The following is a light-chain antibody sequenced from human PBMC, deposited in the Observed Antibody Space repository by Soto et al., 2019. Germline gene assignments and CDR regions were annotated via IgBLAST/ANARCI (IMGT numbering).Light chain of an antibody. J-gene: IGLJ2*01. Sequence: QSALTQPRSVSGSPGQSVTISCTGTSSDVGGYNNVSWYQQHPGKAPKLMIYDVSKRPSGVPDRFSGSKSGNTASLTISGLQAEEEADYYCCSYAGIHVVFGGGTKLTVL. CDR3: CSYAGIHVV. V-gene: IGLV2-11*01. CDR1: SSDVGGYNN. CDR2: DVS.